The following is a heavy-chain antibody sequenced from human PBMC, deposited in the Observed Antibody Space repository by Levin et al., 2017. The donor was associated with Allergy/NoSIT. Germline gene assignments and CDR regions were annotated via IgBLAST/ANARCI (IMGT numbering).Heavy chain of an antibody. Sequence: GGSLRLSCAASGFTFSSYAMSWVRQAPGKGLEWVSAISGSGGSTYYADSVKGRFTISRDNSKNTLYLQMNSLRAEDTAVYYCAKDLKPLWFGELWDYYYGMDVWGQGTTVTVSS. CDR3: AKDLKPLWFGELWDYYYGMDV. D-gene: IGHD3-10*01. CDR1: GFTFSSYA. J-gene: IGHJ6*02. CDR2: ISGSGGST. V-gene: IGHV3-23*01.